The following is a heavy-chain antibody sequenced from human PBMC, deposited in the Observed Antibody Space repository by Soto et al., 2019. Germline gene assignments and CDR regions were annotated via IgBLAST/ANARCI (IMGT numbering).Heavy chain of an antibody. V-gene: IGHV1-69*01. CDR1: GCSFRSYA. CDR2: IIPIFCTA. CDR3: ARGVHDDSSGNYSFY. Sequence: SEKVSCKASGCSFRSYAISWVRQAHGQGLEWMGGIIPIFCTANYAQKFQGRVTITADESTSTAYMELRSLRSEHTAVYYCARGVHDDSSGNYSFYWGQGTLVTVSS. D-gene: IGHD3-22*01. J-gene: IGHJ1*01.